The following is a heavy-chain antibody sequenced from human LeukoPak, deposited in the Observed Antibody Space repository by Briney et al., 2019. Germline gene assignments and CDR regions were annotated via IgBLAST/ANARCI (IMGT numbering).Heavy chain of an antibody. CDR1: GDSFSSNRAT. Sequence: SQTLSLTCAISGDSFSSNRATWNWIRQSPSRGLEWLGRTYYRSKWYNDYAVSVKSRITINPDTSKNQFSLQLNSVTPEDTAVYYCARVYLGYCGGGSCSSDAFDIWGKGTMVTASS. V-gene: IGHV6-1*01. CDR3: ARVYLGYCGGGSCSSDAFDI. D-gene: IGHD2-15*01. CDR2: TYYRSKWYN. J-gene: IGHJ3*02.